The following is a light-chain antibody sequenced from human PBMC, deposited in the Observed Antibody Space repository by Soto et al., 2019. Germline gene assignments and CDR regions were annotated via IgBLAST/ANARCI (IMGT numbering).Light chain of an antibody. Sequence: EIVLTQSPGTQSLSPGERATLSCRASKSLSSRSLAWYQQKPGQAPRLLTYDTSSRATDIPDRFTGSGSGTDFTLTISRLEREDLAGYYCHQYIMSPATFGQGTKLEIK. J-gene: IGKJ2*01. CDR3: HQYIMSPAT. CDR2: DTS. V-gene: IGKV3-20*01. CDR1: KSLSSRS.